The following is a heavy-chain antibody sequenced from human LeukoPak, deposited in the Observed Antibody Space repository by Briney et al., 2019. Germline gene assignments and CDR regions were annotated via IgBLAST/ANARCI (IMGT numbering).Heavy chain of an antibody. CDR2: IHTGGTT. CDR3: ARGLLTGTSY. D-gene: IGHD1-20*01. V-gene: IGHV4-31*03. J-gene: IGHJ4*02. CDR1: GGSISSGGNY. Sequence: PSQTLSLTCTVSGGSISSGGNYWSWIRQHPGKGLEWIGYIHTGGTTYYNPSLKSRVTISVDTSNNQFSLKLSSVTAADTAVYYCARGLLTGTSYWGQGTLVTVPS.